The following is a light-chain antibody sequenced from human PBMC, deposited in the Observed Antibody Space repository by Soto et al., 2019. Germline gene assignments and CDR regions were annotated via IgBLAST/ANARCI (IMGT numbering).Light chain of an antibody. Sequence: SYELTQPPSVSVSPRQTTRITCSGDALPKQYAYWYQQKPGQAPVLVIFKDSERPSGIPERFSGSSSGTTVTLTISGVQAEDEADYYCQSADSSGTWVFGGGIKVTVL. CDR2: KDS. J-gene: IGLJ3*02. CDR3: QSADSSGTWV. CDR1: ALPKQY. V-gene: IGLV3-25*01.